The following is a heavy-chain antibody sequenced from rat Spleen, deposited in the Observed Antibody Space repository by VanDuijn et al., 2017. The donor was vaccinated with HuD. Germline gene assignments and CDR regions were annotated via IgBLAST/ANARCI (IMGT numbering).Heavy chain of an antibody. J-gene: IGHJ3*01. V-gene: IGHV2-13*01. CDR1: GFSLTKHS. CDR3: ARSYGGYTSNWFPY. CDR2: IWGNGNA. D-gene: IGHD1-11*01. Sequence: QVQLKESGPGLVQPSETLSLTCTVSGFSLTKHSVSWVRLPSGKGPEWMGVIWGNGNANYNSPLKSRLSISRDTSKSQVYLKMNSLQTDDTVIYFCARSYGGYTSNWFPYWGQGTLVTVSS.